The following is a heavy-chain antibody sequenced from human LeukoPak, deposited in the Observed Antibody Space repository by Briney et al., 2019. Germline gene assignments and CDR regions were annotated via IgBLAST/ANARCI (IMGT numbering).Heavy chain of an antibody. V-gene: IGHV3-30*01. CDR3: ARPSKTYYDFWSGYFDY. D-gene: IGHD3-3*01. J-gene: IGHJ4*02. Sequence: GRSLRLSRAPYGFTFSSYAMHWVRHAPAKGLERVAVISFDGSNKYYADSVKGRFTISRDNSKNTLYLQMNSLRAEDTAVYYCARPSKTYYDFWSGYFDYWGQGTLVTVSS. CDR2: ISFDGSNK. CDR1: GFTFSSYA.